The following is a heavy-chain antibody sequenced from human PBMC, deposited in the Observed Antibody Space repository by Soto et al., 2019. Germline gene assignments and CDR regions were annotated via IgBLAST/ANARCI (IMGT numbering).Heavy chain of an antibody. D-gene: IGHD2-21*02. J-gene: IGHJ5*02. CDR3: ARINGDYGQYLFDP. Sequence: QVQLQESGPGLVKPSETLSLTCSVSGASVSSASYYWIWLRHPPGKGLEWIGYVYYSGTTSYNPSLRSRVIISADTTRNQFALKLNSVTAADTAIYYCARINGDYGQYLFDPWGQGSLVIVSS. CDR2: VYYSGTT. CDR1: GASVSSASYY. V-gene: IGHV4-61*01.